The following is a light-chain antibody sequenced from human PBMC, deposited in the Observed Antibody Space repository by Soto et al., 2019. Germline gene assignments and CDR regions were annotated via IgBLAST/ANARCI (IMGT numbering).Light chain of an antibody. V-gene: IGLV2-8*01. CDR2: EVN. J-gene: IGLJ1*01. CDR1: SSDVGGYNY. CDR3: SSYAGSNNQV. Sequence: QSALTQPPSASGSPGQSVTISCTGTSSDVGGYNYVSWYQQHPGKVPKLMVYEVNKRPSGVPDRFSGSKSGNTASLTVSGLQTEDEADYYCSSYAGSNNQVFGTGTKLTVL.